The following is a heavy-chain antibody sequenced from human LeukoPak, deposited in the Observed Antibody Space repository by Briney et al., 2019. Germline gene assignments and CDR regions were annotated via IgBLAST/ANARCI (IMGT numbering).Heavy chain of an antibody. Sequence: GRSLRLSCAASGFTFSSYSMNWVRQAPGKGLEWVSSISSSTSYIYYADSVKGRFTISRDSAKNSLYLQMNSLRAEDTAVYYCARDAPLNEYYYDSSGYYWGQGTLVTVSS. CDR1: GFTFSSYS. CDR2: ISSSTSYI. CDR3: ARDAPLNEYYYDSSGYY. J-gene: IGHJ4*02. D-gene: IGHD3-22*01. V-gene: IGHV3-21*01.